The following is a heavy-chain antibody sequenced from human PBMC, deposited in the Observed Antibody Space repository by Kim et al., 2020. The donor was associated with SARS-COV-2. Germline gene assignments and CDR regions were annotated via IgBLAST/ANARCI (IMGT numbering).Heavy chain of an antibody. Sequence: SETLSLTCTVSGGSISSSSYYWGWIRQPPGKGLEWIGSISYSGSTYSNPSLKSRVTISVDTSKNQFSLKLSSVTSADTGVYYCARGPTYSSSWGGFDYWGQGTLVTVSS. V-gene: IGHV4-39*01. CDR2: ISYSGST. CDR1: GGSISSSSYY. J-gene: IGHJ4*02. CDR3: ARGPTYSSSWGGFDY. D-gene: IGHD6-6*01.